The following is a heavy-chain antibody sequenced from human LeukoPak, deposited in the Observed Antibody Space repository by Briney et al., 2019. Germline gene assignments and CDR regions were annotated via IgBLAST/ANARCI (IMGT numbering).Heavy chain of an antibody. Sequence: GGSLRLSCAASGFTFSSYSMNWVRQAPGKGLEWVSSINSDSNYIYYADSVKGRFTISRDAKNSVYLQMNSLRAEDTAVYYCARVSPYGSGSCLDNWGQGTLVTVSS. V-gene: IGHV3-21*01. CDR2: INSDSNYI. CDR3: ARVSPYGSGSCLDN. CDR1: GFTFSSYS. J-gene: IGHJ4*01. D-gene: IGHD3-10*01.